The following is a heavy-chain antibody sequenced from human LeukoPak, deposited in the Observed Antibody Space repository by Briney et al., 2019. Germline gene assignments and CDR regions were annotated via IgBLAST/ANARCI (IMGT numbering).Heavy chain of an antibody. CDR1: GYTLTELS. Sequence: GASVKVSCKVSGYTLTELSINWVRQAPGKGLEWMGGFDPEDGETIYAQKFQGRVTMTEDTSTDTAYMELSSLRSEDTAVYYCATSAYHSSSATPDYWGQGTLVTVSS. V-gene: IGHV1-24*01. CDR2: FDPEDGET. CDR3: ATSAYHSSSATPDY. J-gene: IGHJ4*02. D-gene: IGHD6-6*01.